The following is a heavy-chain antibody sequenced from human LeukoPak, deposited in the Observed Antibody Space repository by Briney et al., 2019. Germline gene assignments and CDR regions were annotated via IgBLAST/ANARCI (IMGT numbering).Heavy chain of an antibody. Sequence: PSETLSLTCTVSGGSISSSSYYWGWIRQPPGKGLEWIGIIYYSGTTYYNPSLKSRATISIDTPENQFSLKLSSVTAADTAVYYCARRRTAPVYYFDSWGQGTLVTVSS. CDR1: GGSISSSSYY. V-gene: IGHV4-39*01. CDR3: ARRRTAPVYYFDS. D-gene: IGHD4-17*01. J-gene: IGHJ4*02. CDR2: IYYSGTT.